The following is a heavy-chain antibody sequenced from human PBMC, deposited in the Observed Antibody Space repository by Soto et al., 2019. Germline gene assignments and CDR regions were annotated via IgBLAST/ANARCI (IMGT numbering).Heavy chain of an antibody. CDR1: GFTFDDYA. CDR2: ISWNSGSI. V-gene: IGHV3-9*01. Sequence: EVQLVESGGGLVQPGRSPRLSCAASGFTFDDYAMHWVRQAPGKGLEWVSGISWNSGSIGYADSVKGRFTISRDNAKNSLYLQMNSLRAEDTALYYCAKDRGYSYGWIDYWGQGTLVTVSS. CDR3: AKDRGYSYGWIDY. J-gene: IGHJ4*02. D-gene: IGHD5-18*01.